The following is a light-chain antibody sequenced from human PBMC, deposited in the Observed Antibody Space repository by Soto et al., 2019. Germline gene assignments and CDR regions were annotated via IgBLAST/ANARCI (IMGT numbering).Light chain of an antibody. CDR2: AAS. CDR3: QQSYSSPPT. J-gene: IGKJ1*01. V-gene: IGKV1-39*01. CDR1: QSISNH. Sequence: DIQMTQSPSSLSASVEDRVIITCRASQSISNHLNWYQQKPGKAPKLLIFAASSLQSGVPSRFSGSRSGPDFTLTISSLQPEDGATYYCQQSYSSPPTFGQGTKVEIK.